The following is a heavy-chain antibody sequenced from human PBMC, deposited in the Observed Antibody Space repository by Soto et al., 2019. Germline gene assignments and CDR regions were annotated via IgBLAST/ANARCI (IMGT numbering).Heavy chain of an antibody. V-gene: IGHV1-69*01. Sequence: QVQLVQSGAEVKKPGSSVKVSCKASGGTFSSYAISWVRQAPGQGLEWMGGIIPIFGTANYAHKFQGRVRITADESTTTVYMELSSLRSEDTAVYYCARGLQEAGVAGPLNYYYGMDVWGQGTTVTVS. CDR2: IIPIFGTA. CDR3: ARGLQEAGVAGPLNYYYGMDV. J-gene: IGHJ6*02. D-gene: IGHD6-19*01. CDR1: GGTFSSYA.